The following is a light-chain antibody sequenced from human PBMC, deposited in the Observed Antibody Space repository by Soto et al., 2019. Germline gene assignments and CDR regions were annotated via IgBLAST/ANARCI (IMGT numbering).Light chain of an antibody. CDR1: SSDVGGYNY. CDR3: CSYAGSYTHV. V-gene: IGLV2-11*01. CDR2: DVS. Sequence: QSALTQPRSVSGSPGQSVTISCTGTSSDVGGYNYVSWYQQHPGKAPKLMIYDVSKRPSGVPDRFSGSKSGNTASLTISVLQAEDAADYYCCSYAGSYTHVFGTGTKLTVL. J-gene: IGLJ1*01.